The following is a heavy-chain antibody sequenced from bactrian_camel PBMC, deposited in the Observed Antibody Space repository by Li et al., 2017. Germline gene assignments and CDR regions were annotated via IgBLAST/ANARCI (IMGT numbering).Heavy chain of an antibody. V-gene: IGHV3S40*01. CDR1: GVAFRTHY. J-gene: IGHJ4*01. Sequence: VQLVESGGGSVQPGGSLRLSCAASGVAFRTHYMSWVRQAPGKGLEWVSTISTSGGTTFYADSVKGRFTISQDNAKNKVYLQMNSLKPEDTAMYYCTMMGAYDSNSNYWGQGTQVTVS. CDR3: TMMGAYDSNSNY. CDR2: ISTSGGTT. D-gene: IGHD6*01.